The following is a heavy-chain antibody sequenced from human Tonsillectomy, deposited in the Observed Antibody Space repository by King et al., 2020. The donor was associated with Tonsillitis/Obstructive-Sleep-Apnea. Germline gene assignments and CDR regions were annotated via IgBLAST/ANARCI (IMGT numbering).Heavy chain of an antibody. CDR2: IIPLLGIA. D-gene: IGHD1/OR15-1a*01. V-gene: IGHV1-69*09. CDR1: GGTFTSYA. Sequence: QLVQSGPEVKKPASSLKVSCKISGGTFTSYAISWVRQAPGQGLEWMGRIIPLLGIANYAQKFQGKVTVTADKSTGIAYMDLSSLRSEDTAVYYCARELTVTGTKYYHHLHLDGWGKGNTGT. CDR3: ARELTVTGTKYYHHLHLDG. J-gene: IGHJ6*01.